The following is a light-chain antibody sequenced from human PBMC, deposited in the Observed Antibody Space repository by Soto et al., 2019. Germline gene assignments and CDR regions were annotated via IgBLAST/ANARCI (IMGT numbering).Light chain of an antibody. J-gene: IGKJ1*01. V-gene: IGKV1-5*01. CDR1: QSISHF. CDR3: QQYTSYSRA. Sequence: DIQMTQSPCTLSASVGDRVTITCRASQSISHFLAWYQQKPGKVPKLLIYDASNLGSGVPSRFSGSGSGTDFTLTISGLQPDDFTTYYCQQYTSYSRAFGQGTKVDIK. CDR2: DAS.